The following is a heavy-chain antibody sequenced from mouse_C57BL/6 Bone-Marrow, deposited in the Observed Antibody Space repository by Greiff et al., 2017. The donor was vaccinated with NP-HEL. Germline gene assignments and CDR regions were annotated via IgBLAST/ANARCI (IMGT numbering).Heavy chain of an antibody. V-gene: IGHV14-4*01. CDR3: TTSVYYGNPGAY. J-gene: IGHJ3*01. D-gene: IGHD2-1*01. CDR1: GFNITDDY. CDR2: IDPENGDT. Sequence: VQLKQSGAELVRPGASVKLSCTASGFNITDDYMHWVKQRPEQGLEWIGWIDPENGDTEYASKFQGKATITADTSSNTSYLQLSSLTSEDTAVYYCTTSVYYGNPGAYWGQGTLVTVSA.